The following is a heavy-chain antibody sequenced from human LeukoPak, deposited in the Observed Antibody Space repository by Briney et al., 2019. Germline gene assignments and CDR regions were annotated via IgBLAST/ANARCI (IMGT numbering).Heavy chain of an antibody. D-gene: IGHD5/OR15-5a*01. CDR2: IDWDNDK. J-gene: IGHJ5*02. CDR1: GFSLRTSGMC. CDR3: VRTRPVSGWFDP. Sequence: SGPALVKPTQTLTLTRTFSGFSLRTSGMCVSWIRQPPGKALEWLARIDWDNDKYYTTSLKTRLTISKDTSKNQVVLTMTNMDPVDTATYYCVRTRPVSGWFDPWGQGTLVTVSS. V-gene: IGHV2-70*11.